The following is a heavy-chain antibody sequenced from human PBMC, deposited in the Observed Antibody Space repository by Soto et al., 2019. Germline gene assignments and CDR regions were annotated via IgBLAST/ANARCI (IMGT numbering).Heavy chain of an antibody. CDR1: GYTFTSYG. CDR3: ARVVSRLTGYYSRVEMNWFDP. D-gene: IGHD3-9*01. Sequence: ASVKVSCTASGYTFTSYGISWVRQAPGQGLEWMGWISAYNGNTNYAQKLQGRVTMTTDTSTSTAYMELRSLRSDDTAVYYCARVVSRLTGYYSRVEMNWFDPWGQGTLVTVSS. CDR2: ISAYNGNT. V-gene: IGHV1-18*04. J-gene: IGHJ5*02.